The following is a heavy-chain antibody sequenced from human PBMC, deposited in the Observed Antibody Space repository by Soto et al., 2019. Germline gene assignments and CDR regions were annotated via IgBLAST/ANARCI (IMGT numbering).Heavy chain of an antibody. Sequence: GGSLRLSCAASGFTFSSYAMSWVRQAPGKWLEWVSAISGSGGSTYYADSVKGRFTISRDNSKNTLYLQMNSLRAEDTAVYYCAKDARDYVWGSYRYTDAFDIWGQGXMVTV. CDR2: ISGSGGST. D-gene: IGHD3-16*02. CDR3: AKDARDYVWGSYRYTDAFDI. J-gene: IGHJ3*02. V-gene: IGHV3-23*01. CDR1: GFTFSSYA.